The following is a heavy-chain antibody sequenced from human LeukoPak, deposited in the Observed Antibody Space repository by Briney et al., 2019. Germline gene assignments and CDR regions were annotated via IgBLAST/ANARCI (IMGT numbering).Heavy chain of an antibody. CDR1: GYTFTGYY. CDR2: INPNSGGT. CDR3: ATDLLAYCGGDCYPTDY. V-gene: IGHV1-2*04. Sequence: ASVKVSCKASGYTFTGYYMHWVRQAPGQGLEWMGWINPNSGGTNYAQKFQGWVTMTRDTSISTAYMELSRLRSEDTAVYYCATDLLAYCGGDCYPTDYWGQGTLVTVSS. D-gene: IGHD2-21*02. J-gene: IGHJ4*02.